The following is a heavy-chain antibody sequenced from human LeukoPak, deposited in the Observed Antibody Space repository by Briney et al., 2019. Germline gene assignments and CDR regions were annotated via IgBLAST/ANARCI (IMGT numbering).Heavy chain of an antibody. J-gene: IGHJ4*02. CDR1: GYTFTDYY. D-gene: IGHD1-26*01. Sequence: ASVKVSCKVSGYTFTDYYMHWVQQAPGKGLEWMGPVDPEDGETIYAEKFQGRVTITADTSTDTAYMELSSLRSEDTAVYYCATLSSGSLVPYYFDYWGQGTLVTVSS. CDR3: ATLSSGSLVPYYFDY. V-gene: IGHV1-69-2*01. CDR2: VDPEDGET.